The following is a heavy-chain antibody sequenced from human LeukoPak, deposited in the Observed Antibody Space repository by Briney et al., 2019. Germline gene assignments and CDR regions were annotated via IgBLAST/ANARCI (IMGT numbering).Heavy chain of an antibody. CDR3: ASMIPSSGWYPRNAFDI. V-gene: IGHV3-48*04. J-gene: IGHJ3*02. D-gene: IGHD6-19*01. CDR1: GFTFSSYS. CDR2: ISSSSSTI. Sequence: PGGSLRLSCAASGFTFSSYSMNWVRQAPGKGLEWVSYISSSSSTIYYADSVKGRITISRDNAKNSLYLQMNSLRAEDTAVYYCASMIPSSGWYPRNAFDIWGQGTMVTVSS.